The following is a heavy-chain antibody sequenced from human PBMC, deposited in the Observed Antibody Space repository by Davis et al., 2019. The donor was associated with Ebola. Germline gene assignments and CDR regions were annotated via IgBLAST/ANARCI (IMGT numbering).Heavy chain of an antibody. CDR2: ISSSSSTI. D-gene: IGHD4-17*01. V-gene: IGHV3-48*02. Sequence: GESLKISCSASGFNFSSYSKNRVRQASGKGLEWVSYISSSSSTIYYADSVKGRFTISRDNAKNSLYLQMNSLRDEDTAVYYCARHDYGERNYYYGMDVWGQGTTVTVSS. CDR3: ARHDYGERNYYYGMDV. J-gene: IGHJ6*02. CDR1: GFNFSSYS.